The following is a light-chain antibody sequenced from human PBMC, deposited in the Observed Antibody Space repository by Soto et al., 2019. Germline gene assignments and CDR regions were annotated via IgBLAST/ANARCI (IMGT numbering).Light chain of an antibody. Sequence: ALTQPPSASGSPGQSVTISCTGTSSDVGGYNYVSWYQQHPGKAPKLMIYEVSKRPSGVSDHFSGSKSGNTASLTVSGLQAEDEADYYCSSYAGSNSWVFGGGTKLTVL. CDR3: SSYAGSNSWV. CDR2: EVS. J-gene: IGLJ2*01. V-gene: IGLV2-8*01. CDR1: SSDVGGYNY.